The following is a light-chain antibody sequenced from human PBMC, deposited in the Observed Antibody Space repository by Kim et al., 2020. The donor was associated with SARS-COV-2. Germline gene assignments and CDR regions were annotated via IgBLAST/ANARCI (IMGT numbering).Light chain of an antibody. Sequence: VAPGEQSRITCRRTYIGSKSVRWYQQMPGKAPVLVVHYARDRPSGIPERFSGSNSGNTATLTISRVEDGDEADYYCQVWDSSSNHLFGGGTQLTVL. CDR3: QVWDSSSNHL. V-gene: IGLV3-21*02. CDR2: YAR. CDR1: YIGSKS. J-gene: IGLJ3*02.